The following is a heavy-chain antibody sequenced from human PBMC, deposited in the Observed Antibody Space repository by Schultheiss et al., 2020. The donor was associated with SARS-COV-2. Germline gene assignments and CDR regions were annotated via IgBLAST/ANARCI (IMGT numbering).Heavy chain of an antibody. CDR2: MYTDGTS. Sequence: GESLKISCAASEFSVSNYMSWVRQAPGKGLEWISVMYTDGTSCYADSVKGRFTISRDNAKNTLYLQMNSLRAEDTAVYYCAREYARWFDPWGQGTLVTVSS. D-gene: IGHD2-2*01. CDR1: EFSVSNY. CDR3: AREYARWFDP. V-gene: IGHV3-66*01. J-gene: IGHJ5*02.